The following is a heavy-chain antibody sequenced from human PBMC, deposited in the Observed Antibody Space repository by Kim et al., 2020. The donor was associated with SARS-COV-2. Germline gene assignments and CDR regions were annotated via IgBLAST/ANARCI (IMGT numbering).Heavy chain of an antibody. Sequence: GGSLRLSCVVSGIPFSNAWFNWVRQSPGKGLEWVDRIKSQSDGGTADLAAPVKGRFAISRDDSKNTLYLLMNSLRTDDSAVYYCTTVSMRWGQGTLVTVSS. V-gene: IGHV3-15*01. CDR3: TTVSMR. J-gene: IGHJ4*02. CDR2: IKSQSDGGTA. CDR1: GIPFSNAW. D-gene: IGHD2-2*01.